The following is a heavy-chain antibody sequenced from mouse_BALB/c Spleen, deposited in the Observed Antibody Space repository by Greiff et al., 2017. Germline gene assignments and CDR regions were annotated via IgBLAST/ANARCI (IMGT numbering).Heavy chain of an antibody. Sequence: EVQGVESGGGLVQPGGSLRLSCATSGFTFTDYYMSWVRQPPGKALEWLGFIRNKANGYTTEYSASVKGRFTISRDNSQSILYLQMNTLRAEDSATDYCARGSSDDWYFDVWGAGTTVTVSS. CDR1: GFTFTDYY. J-gene: IGHJ1*01. V-gene: IGHV7-3*02. CDR2: IRNKANGYTT. CDR3: ARGSSDDWYFDV. D-gene: IGHD1-1*01.